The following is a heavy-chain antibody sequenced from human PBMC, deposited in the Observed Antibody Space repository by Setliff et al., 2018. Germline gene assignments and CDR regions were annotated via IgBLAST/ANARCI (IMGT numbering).Heavy chain of an antibody. V-gene: IGHV4-34*01. CDR1: GGSLSGYY. CDR2: IDHSGRT. CDR3: ARDNRARHYMDV. J-gene: IGHJ6*03. Sequence: SETLSLTCAVYGGSLSGYYWTWIRQPPGKGLEWIGEIDHSGRTNYNPSLRSRVTISLDTSKQQFSLNLISVTAADTAVYYCARDNRARHYMDVWGKGTTVTVSS. D-gene: IGHD3-10*01.